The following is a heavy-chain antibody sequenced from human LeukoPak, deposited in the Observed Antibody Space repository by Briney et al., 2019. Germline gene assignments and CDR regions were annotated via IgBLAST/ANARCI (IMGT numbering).Heavy chain of an antibody. V-gene: IGHV1-69*02. J-gene: IGHJ1*01. CDR3: ARGPHYDSSGYYSFQH. CDR1: GGTFSSYT. CDR2: IIPILGIA. D-gene: IGHD3-22*01. Sequence: GASVKVPCKASGGTFSSYTISWVRQAPGQGLEWMGRIIPILGIANYAQKFQGRVTITADKSTSTAYMELSSLRSEDTAVYYCARGPHYDSSGYYSFQHWGQGTLVTVSS.